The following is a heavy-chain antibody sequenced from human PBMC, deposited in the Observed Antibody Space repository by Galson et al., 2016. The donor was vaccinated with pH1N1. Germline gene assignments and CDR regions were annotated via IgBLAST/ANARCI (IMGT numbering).Heavy chain of an antibody. CDR3: ARPPYYSGSFYEY. CDR2: INPKRGGT. D-gene: IGHD1-26*01. V-gene: IGHV1-2*02. Sequence: SVKVSCKASEYTFTDFYIHWVRQAPGQGLEWMGWINPKRGGTYYGQKFQGRVTMTRDTSIRTAYLEVSGLRSDDTAVYYCARPPYYSGSFYEYWGQGTLVTVSS. CDR1: EYTFTDFY. J-gene: IGHJ4*02.